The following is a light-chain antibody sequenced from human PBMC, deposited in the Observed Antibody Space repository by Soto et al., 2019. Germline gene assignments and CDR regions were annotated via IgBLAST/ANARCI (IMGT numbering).Light chain of an antibody. Sequence: EIVLTQSPGTLSLSPGERATLSCRASQSVGSTYLAWYQHKLGQAPRLLIYGASSKASGIPDRFSGSGSGTDFTLIITKLEPEDFAVYYCQQYGSSPRSFGQRTKVEVK. CDR3: QQYGSSPRS. J-gene: IGKJ1*01. CDR2: GAS. CDR1: QSVGSTY. V-gene: IGKV3-20*01.